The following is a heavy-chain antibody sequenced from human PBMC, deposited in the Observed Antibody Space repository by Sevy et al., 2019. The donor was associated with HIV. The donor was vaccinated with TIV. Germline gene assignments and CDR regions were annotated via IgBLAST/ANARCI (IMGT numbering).Heavy chain of an antibody. D-gene: IGHD3-10*01. V-gene: IGHV3-21*01. CDR1: GFSFNSYD. CDR3: ARVVGYVSGNYYKYYYDLYV. Sequence: GSLRLSCAASGFSFNSYDMNWVRLAPGKGLEWVSSISSVSTIIYYGDSVRGRFSISSDNAKKSLYLQMNNLRVADTAVYDCARVVGYVSGNYYKYYYDLYVWGQGTTVTVSS. CDR2: ISSVSTII. J-gene: IGHJ6*02.